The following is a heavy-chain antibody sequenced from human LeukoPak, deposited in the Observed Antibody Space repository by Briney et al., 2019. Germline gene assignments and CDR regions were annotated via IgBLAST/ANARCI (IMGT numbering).Heavy chain of an antibody. Sequence: ASVKVSCKASGYTFTSYYMHWVRQAPGQGLEWMGIINPSGGSTSYAQKFQGRVTMTRDTSTSTVYMELSSLRSEDTAVYYCARDPKKQWLVSNWYFDLWGRGTLVTVSS. CDR2: INPSGGST. D-gene: IGHD6-19*01. CDR1: GYTFTSYY. J-gene: IGHJ2*01. CDR3: ARDPKKQWLVSNWYFDL. V-gene: IGHV1-46*01.